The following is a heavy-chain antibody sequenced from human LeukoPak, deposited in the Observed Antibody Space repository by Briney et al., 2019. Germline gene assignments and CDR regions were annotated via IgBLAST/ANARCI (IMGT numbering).Heavy chain of an antibody. V-gene: IGHV3-23*01. CDR2: ISHSGGST. J-gene: IGHJ4*02. D-gene: IGHD2-2*01. CDR3: AKVPAPYCFDF. Sequence: GGSLRLSCAASGFTFSTYAMSWVRQAPGKGLEWVSAISHSGGSTYYADSVKGRFTISRDNSKNTLYLQMNSLRAEDTAVYYCAKVPAPYCFDFWGRGTLDPVSS. CDR1: GFTFSTYA.